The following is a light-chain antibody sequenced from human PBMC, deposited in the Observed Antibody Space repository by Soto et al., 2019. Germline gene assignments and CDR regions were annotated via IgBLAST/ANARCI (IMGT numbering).Light chain of an antibody. V-gene: IGKV3-20*01. CDR2: GAS. CDR1: QSVSSSY. J-gene: IGKJ4*01. Sequence: EVVLTESPGTLSVSPVERATLSCRASQSVSSSYLAWYQQKPGQAPRLLIYGASTRATGIPDRFSGSGSGTDFTLTISRLEPEDFAVYYCQKYGLSLLNFGGGTKVDIK. CDR3: QKYGLSLLN.